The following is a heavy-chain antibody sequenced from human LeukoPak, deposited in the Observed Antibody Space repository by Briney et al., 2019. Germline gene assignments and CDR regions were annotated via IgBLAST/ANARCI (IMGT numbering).Heavy chain of an antibody. CDR1: GYTFTGYY. CDR3: ARAHYYYDSSGYSEFDAFDL. CDR2: INPNSCGT. Sequence: ASVKGSSKASGYTFTGYYMHWGRQAPGQGLEWMGWINPNSCGTNYAQKFQGRVTMTRDTSISTAYMERSRLTSDDTPVYYCARAHYYYDSSGYSEFDAFDLWGQGTMVTVSS. D-gene: IGHD3-22*01. J-gene: IGHJ3*01. V-gene: IGHV1-2*02.